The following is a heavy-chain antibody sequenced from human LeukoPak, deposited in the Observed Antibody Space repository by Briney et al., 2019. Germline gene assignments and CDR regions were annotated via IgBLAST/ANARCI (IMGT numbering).Heavy chain of an antibody. J-gene: IGHJ4*02. CDR1: GYTFTGYY. D-gene: IGHD5-18*01. CDR2: INPNSGGT. V-gene: IGHV1-2*02. Sequence: GASVKVSCKASGYTFTGYYMHWVRQAPGQALEWMGWINPNSGGTNYAQKVQGRVTMTRDTSISTAYMELSRLRSDDTAVYYCARGFTWIQLLGYWGQGNLVTVSS. CDR3: ARGFTWIQLLGY.